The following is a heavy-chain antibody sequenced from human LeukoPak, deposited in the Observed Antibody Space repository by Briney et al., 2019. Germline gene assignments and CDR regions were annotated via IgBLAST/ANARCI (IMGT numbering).Heavy chain of an antibody. CDR1: GFTFDDYV. V-gene: IGHV3-9*01. CDR2: ISWNSGSI. D-gene: IGHD5-12*01. Sequence: GGSLRLSCAASGFTFDDYVMHWVRQAPGKGLEWVSGISWNSGSIGYADSVKGRFTISRDNAKNSLYLQMNSLRAEDTALYYCAESQRGYSGYDSGIFDYWGQGTLVTVSS. J-gene: IGHJ4*02. CDR3: AESQRGYSGYDSGIFDY.